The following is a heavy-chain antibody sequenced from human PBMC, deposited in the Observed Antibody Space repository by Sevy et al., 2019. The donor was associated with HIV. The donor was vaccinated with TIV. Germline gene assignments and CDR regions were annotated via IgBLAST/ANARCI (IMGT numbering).Heavy chain of an antibody. CDR1: GFTFSSYE. J-gene: IGHJ6*02. Sequence: GGSLRLSCAASGFTFSSYEMNWVRQAPGKGLEWVSYISSSGSTIYYADSVRGRFTISRDNAKQSLYLQMNSLRAEDTAVYYCAKRGGQYDLGMDVWGQGTTVTVSS. CDR3: AKRGGQYDLGMDV. D-gene: IGHD3-3*01. V-gene: IGHV3-48*03. CDR2: ISSSGSTI.